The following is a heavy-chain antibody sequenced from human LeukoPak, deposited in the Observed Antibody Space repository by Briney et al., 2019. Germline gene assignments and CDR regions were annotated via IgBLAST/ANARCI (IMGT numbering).Heavy chain of an antibody. CDR2: IRSKAYGGTT. CDR3: TRDPRVFGVVMGYYYMDV. J-gene: IGHJ6*03. CDR1: GFTFGDYA. Sequence: PGRSLRLSCTASGFTFGDYAMSWVRQAPGKGLEWVGFIRSKAYGGTTEYAASVKGRFTISRDDSKSIAYLQMNSLKTEDTAVYYCTRDPRVFGVVMGYYYMDVWGKGTTVTVSS. V-gene: IGHV3-49*04. D-gene: IGHD3-3*01.